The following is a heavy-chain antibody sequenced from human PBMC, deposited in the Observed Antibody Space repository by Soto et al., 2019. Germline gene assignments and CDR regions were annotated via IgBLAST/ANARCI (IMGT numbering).Heavy chain of an antibody. CDR2: ISYDGSNK. CDR1: GFTFSSYG. CDR3: AKANYYGSGSYYGGFDY. Sequence: GGSLRLSCAASGFTFSSYGMHWVRQAPGKGLEWVAVISYDGSNKYYADSVKGRFTISRDNSKNTLYLQMNSLRAEDTAVYYCAKANYYGSGSYYGGFDYWGQGTLVTVSS. J-gene: IGHJ4*02. V-gene: IGHV3-30*18. D-gene: IGHD3-10*01.